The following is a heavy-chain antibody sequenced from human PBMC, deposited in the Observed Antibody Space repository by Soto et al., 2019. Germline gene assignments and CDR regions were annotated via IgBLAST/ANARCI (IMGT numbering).Heavy chain of an antibody. CDR2: IYHSGST. J-gene: IGHJ4*02. Sequence: KSSETLSLTCAVSGRSISSGFYYWGWIRQPPGKGLEWIGSIYHSGSTYYNPSLKSRITMSVDTSKNQLSLKLSSVTAADTAVYYCARHGYSYSARFFDKWGQGTRVTVSS. CDR3: ARHGYSYSARFFDK. V-gene: IGHV4-38-2*01. D-gene: IGHD6-13*01. CDR1: GRSISSGFYY.